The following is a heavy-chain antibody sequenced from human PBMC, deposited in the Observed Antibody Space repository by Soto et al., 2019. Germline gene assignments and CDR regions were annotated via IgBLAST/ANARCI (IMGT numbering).Heavy chain of an antibody. CDR2: LNPDGSRT. V-gene: IGHV3-74*01. D-gene: IGHD3-9*01. J-gene: IGHJ4*02. CDR3: ASVRTGYYNFDY. Sequence: WGSLRLSCAASGFTFSSYWMHWVRQAPGKGLVWVSRLNPDGSRTSYADSVKGRFTISRDNAKNTLYLQMNSLRAEDTALYYCASVRTGYYNFDYWGQGTLVTVSS. CDR1: GFTFSSYW.